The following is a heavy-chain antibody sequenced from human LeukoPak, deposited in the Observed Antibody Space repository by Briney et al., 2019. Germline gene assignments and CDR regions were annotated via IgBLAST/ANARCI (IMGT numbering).Heavy chain of an antibody. V-gene: IGHV1-46*01. J-gene: IGHJ4*02. CDR1: GYTFTSCY. CDR2: IDPSGGST. CDR3: AREPGVNTYYFDY. Sequence: ASAKVSCKASGYTFTSCYMHWVRQAPGQGLEWMGIIDPSGGSTSYAQKFQGRVTVTRDTSTSTVYMELSSLRSEDTAVYYCAREPGVNTYYFDYWGQGTLVTVSS. D-gene: IGHD1/OR15-1a*01.